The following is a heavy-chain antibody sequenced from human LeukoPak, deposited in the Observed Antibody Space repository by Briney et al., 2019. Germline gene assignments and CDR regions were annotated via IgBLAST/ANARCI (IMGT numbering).Heavy chain of an antibody. Sequence: PSETLSLTCTVSGGSIRSYYWSWIRQPAGKGLEWIGRIYTSGSTNYNPSLKSRVTMSVDTSKNQFSLKLSSVTAADTAVYYCAGGARIDYYDSSGSDYFDYWGQGTLVTVSS. CDR1: GGSIRSYY. V-gene: IGHV4-4*07. D-gene: IGHD3-22*01. CDR3: AGGARIDYYDSSGSDYFDY. J-gene: IGHJ4*02. CDR2: IYTSGST.